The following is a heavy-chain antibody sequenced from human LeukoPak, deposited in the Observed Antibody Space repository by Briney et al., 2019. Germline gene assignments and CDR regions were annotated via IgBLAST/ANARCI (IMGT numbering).Heavy chain of an antibody. CDR2: ITGSGPTT. D-gene: IGHD3-16*02. CDR1: GFTFSNYA. Sequence: PGGSLRLSCLASGFTFSNYAMTWVRQAPGKGLVWVSAITGSGPTTYYAASVKGRFTISRDNTNNLVFLQMSSLRAEDTAVYYCAKAPDSVWGSYRNNYFDSWGQGTLVSVS. J-gene: IGHJ5*01. CDR3: AKAPDSVWGSYRNNYFDS. V-gene: IGHV3-23*01.